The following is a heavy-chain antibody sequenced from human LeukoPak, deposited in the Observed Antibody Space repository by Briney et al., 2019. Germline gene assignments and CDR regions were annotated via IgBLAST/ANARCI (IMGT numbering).Heavy chain of an antibody. CDR1: GGSISSYY. J-gene: IGHJ4*02. CDR2: IYYSGST. CDR3: ARSNWAYYFDY. V-gene: IGHV4-59*08. Sequence: SETLSLTCTVSGGSISSYYWSWIRQPPGKGLEWIGYIYYSGSTYYNPSLKSRVTISVDTSKNQFSLKLSSVTAADTAVYYCARSNWAYYFDYWGQGTLVTVSS. D-gene: IGHD7-27*01.